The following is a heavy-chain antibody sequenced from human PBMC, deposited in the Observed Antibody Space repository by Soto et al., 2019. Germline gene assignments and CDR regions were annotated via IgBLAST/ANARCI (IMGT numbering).Heavy chain of an antibody. V-gene: IGHV3-9*01. CDR3: AKGESSAVAGNCYFDY. CDR2: ISWNSGSI. D-gene: IGHD6-19*01. J-gene: IGHJ4*02. CDR1: GFTFDDYA. Sequence: EVQLVESGGGLVQPGRSLRVSCAASGFTFDDYAMHWVRQAPGKGLEWVSGISWNSGSIGYADSVKGRFTISRDNAKNPLYLEMNSLRAEDSALYYCAKGESSAVAGNCYFDYWGQGTLVTVSS.